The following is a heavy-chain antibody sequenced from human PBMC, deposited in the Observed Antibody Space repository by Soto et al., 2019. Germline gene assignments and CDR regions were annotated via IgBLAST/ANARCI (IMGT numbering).Heavy chain of an antibody. CDR3: ARVVDIVATMGLGGAFDI. D-gene: IGHD5-12*01. Sequence: ASVKVSCKASGYTFTSYAMHWVRQAPGQRLEWMGWINAGNGNTKYSQKFKGRVTITRDTSASTAYMELSSLRSEGTAVYYCARVVDIVATMGLGGAFDIWGQGTMVTVSS. CDR1: GYTFTSYA. J-gene: IGHJ3*02. V-gene: IGHV1-3*01. CDR2: INAGNGNT.